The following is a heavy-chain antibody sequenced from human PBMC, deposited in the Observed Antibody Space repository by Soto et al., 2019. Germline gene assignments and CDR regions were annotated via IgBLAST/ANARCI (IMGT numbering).Heavy chain of an antibody. Sequence: QVQLVQSGAEVKKPGASVKVSCKASGYTFTDYYMHWVRQAPGQGLEWMGWINPNSGGTNYAQKFQGRVTMTRDTSISTAYMEVSRLRSDDTAVYYWARDVVVVPVTSPWGQGTLVTVSS. J-gene: IGHJ5*02. CDR1: GYTFTDYY. D-gene: IGHD2-2*01. CDR2: INPNSGGT. V-gene: IGHV1-2*02. CDR3: ARDVVVVPVTSP.